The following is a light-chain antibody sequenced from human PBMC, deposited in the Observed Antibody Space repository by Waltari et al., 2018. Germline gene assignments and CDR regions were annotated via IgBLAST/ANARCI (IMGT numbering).Light chain of an antibody. V-gene: IGLV2-14*02. Sequence: QSALTQPASVSGSPGQSITISCTGTRSDIGYYNLVSWYQQHPGKAPKLLIYEVTNRPSGVSNRFSGSKSGNTASLAISGLQPEDEADYYCSSYTRRNTPSSVFGTGTQVTVL. CDR1: RSDIGYYNL. CDR3: SSYTRRNTPSSV. CDR2: EVT. J-gene: IGLJ1*01.